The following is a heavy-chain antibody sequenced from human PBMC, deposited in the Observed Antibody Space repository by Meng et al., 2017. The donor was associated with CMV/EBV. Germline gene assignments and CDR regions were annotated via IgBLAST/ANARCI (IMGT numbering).Heavy chain of an antibody. V-gene: IGHV1-69*10. Sequence: KISCKASGGTFSSYAISWVRQAPGQGLEWMGGIIPILGIANYAQKFQGRVTITADKSTSTAYMELSSLRSEDTAVYYCARYYDFWSGYFGYYYYGMDVWGQGTTVTVSS. CDR3: ARYYDFWSGYFGYYYYGMDV. D-gene: IGHD3-3*01. CDR2: IIPILGIA. J-gene: IGHJ6*02. CDR1: GGTFSSYA.